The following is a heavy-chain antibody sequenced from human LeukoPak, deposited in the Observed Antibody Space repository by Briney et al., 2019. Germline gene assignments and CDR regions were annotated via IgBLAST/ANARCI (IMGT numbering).Heavy chain of an antibody. CDR2: ISYDGSNK. D-gene: IGHD3-10*01. V-gene: IGHV3-30-3*01. CDR3: ARVQLLWFGEGAFDI. CDR1: GFTFSSYA. Sequence: PGRSLRLSCAASGFTFSSYATHWVRQAPGKGLEWVAVISYDGSNKYYADSVKGRFTISRDNSKNTLYLQMNSLRAEDTAVYYCARVQLLWFGEGAFDIWGQGTMVTVSS. J-gene: IGHJ3*02.